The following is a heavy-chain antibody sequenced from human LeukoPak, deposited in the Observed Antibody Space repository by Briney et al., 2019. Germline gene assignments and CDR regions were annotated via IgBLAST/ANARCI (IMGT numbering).Heavy chain of an antibody. CDR3: AREGTYYHDSSGYLGCYYYYMDV. CDR2: IYTSGST. CDR1: GGSSSSYY. V-gene: IGHV4-4*07. D-gene: IGHD3-22*01. J-gene: IGHJ6*03. Sequence: SETLSLTCTVSGGSSSSYYWSWIRQPAGKGLEWIGRIYTSGSTNYNPSLKSRVTMSVDTSKNQFSLKLSSVTAADTAVYYCAREGTYYHDSSGYLGCYYYYMDVWGKGTTVTISS.